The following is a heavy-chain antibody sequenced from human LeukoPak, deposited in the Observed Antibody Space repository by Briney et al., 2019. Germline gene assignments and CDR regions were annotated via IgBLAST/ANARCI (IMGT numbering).Heavy chain of an antibody. D-gene: IGHD5-18*01. Sequence: PGGSLRLSCAASGFTFSTYAMHWVRQAPGKGLEWVAVISYDGGNAYYADSVKGRFTISRDNSKNTLYLQMNSLRAEDTAVYYCARDRVQLWGPVDYWGQGTLVTVSS. CDR2: ISYDGGNA. CDR1: GFTFSTYA. V-gene: IGHV3-30-3*01. J-gene: IGHJ4*02. CDR3: ARDRVQLWGPVDY.